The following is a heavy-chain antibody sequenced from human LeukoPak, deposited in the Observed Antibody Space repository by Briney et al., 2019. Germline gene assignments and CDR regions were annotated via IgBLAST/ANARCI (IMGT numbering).Heavy chain of an antibody. CDR3: ARGGGDVPFDY. V-gene: IGHV1-69*04. Sequence: ASVKVSCKASGGTFSSYAISWVRQAPGQGLEWMGRIIPILGIANYAQKFQGRVTITADKSTSTAYMELSSLRSEDTAVYYCARGGGDVPFDYWDQGTLVTVSS. J-gene: IGHJ4*02. CDR2: IIPILGIA. D-gene: IGHD2-21*02. CDR1: GGTFSSYA.